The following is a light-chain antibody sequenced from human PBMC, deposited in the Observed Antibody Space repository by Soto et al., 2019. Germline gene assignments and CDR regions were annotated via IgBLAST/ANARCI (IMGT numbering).Light chain of an antibody. CDR3: QQYEDTLT. CDR1: RRVSSSY. J-gene: IGKJ4*01. Sequence: EIVLTQSPGTVSLSPGDRATLSCRASRRVSSSYLTWYRQKRGQAPRLLIYGASVRAPGIPDRFSGSGSGTDFTLTISRLEPEDFALYYCQQYEDTLTFGGGTKVEIK. V-gene: IGKV3-20*01. CDR2: GAS.